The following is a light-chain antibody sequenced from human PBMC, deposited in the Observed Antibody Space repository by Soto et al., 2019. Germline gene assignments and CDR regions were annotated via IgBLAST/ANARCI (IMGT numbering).Light chain of an antibody. CDR1: QDIKNY. V-gene: IGKV1-33*01. CDR2: DAF. CDR3: QQYDSLPPT. J-gene: IGKJ4*01. Sequence: DIQMTQSPSSLSAFVGDSITITCQASQDIKNYLNWYQHKPGKAPKLLIYDAFKSDTGVPSRFSGSGSGTNCPFTISTLQPEDIATYFCQQYDSLPPTFGGGTRVDI.